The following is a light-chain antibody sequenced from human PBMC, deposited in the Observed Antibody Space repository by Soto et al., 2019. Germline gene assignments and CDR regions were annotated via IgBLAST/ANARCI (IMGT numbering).Light chain of an antibody. CDR3: QQYGSSPGT. V-gene: IGKV3-20*01. CDR1: QSVSSSY. Sequence: EIVLTQSPGTLSLSPGERATLSCRASQSVSSSYLAWYQQKPGQAPRLLIYGASSRATGIPDRFSGSGSGTDFTLTISRLEREDFAVYYCQQYGSSPGTLGQGTKVESK. CDR2: GAS. J-gene: IGKJ1*01.